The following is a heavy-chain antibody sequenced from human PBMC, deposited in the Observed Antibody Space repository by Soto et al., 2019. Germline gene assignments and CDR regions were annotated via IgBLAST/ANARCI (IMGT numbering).Heavy chain of an antibody. D-gene: IGHD5-12*01. J-gene: IGHJ4*02. V-gene: IGHV5-51*01. Sequence: CLKISCKGSGYTFSDYWIAWVRQMPGKGLEWMGIIYPGDSDTRYRPSFPGQVTISADKSISTAYLQWSSLKASDTAIYYCARAPPGRDGYNRFDFWGQGTLVTVSS. CDR3: ARAPPGRDGYNRFDF. CDR2: IYPGDSDT. CDR1: GYTFSDYW.